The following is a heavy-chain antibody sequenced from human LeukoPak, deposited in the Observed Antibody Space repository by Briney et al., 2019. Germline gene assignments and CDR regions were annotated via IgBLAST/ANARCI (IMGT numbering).Heavy chain of an antibody. D-gene: IGHD2-2*01. CDR2: IYHSGST. Sequence: PSGTLSLTCAVSGGSIISDNWWTWVRQPPGKGLEWIGEIYHSGSTNYSPSLESRVTISVDKSKNQFSLKLSSVTAADTAVYYCAKDYAYRLLPLWGQGTLVTVSS. CDR3: AKDYAYRLLPL. V-gene: IGHV4-4*02. CDR1: GGSIISDNW. J-gene: IGHJ4*02.